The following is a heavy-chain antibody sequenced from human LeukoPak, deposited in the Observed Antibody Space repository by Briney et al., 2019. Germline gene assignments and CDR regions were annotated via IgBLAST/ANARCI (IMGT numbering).Heavy chain of an antibody. J-gene: IGHJ3*02. CDR1: EFTFSSYA. CDR3: ASSRYCSGGSCTDI. V-gene: IGHV3-30-3*01. Sequence: PGRSLRLSCAASEFTFSSYAMHWVRQAPGKGLEWVAVISYDGSNKYYADSVKGRFTISRDNSKNTLYLQMNSLRAEDTAVYYCASSRYCSGGSCTDIWGQGTMVTVSS. CDR2: ISYDGSNK. D-gene: IGHD2-15*01.